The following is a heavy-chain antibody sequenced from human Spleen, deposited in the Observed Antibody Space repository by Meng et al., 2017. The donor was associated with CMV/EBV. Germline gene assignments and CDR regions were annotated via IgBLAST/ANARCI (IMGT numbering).Heavy chain of an antibody. D-gene: IGHD2-8*01. CDR3: AKGGLMVYAIFFDY. J-gene: IGHJ4*02. Sequence: GESLKISCAASGFIFSNYAMSWVRQAPGKGLEWVSIISGSGHSTYYADSVKGRFTISRDNSKDTLHLQMNTLRAEDTAVYYCAKGGLMVYAIFFDYWGQGTLVTVSS. V-gene: IGHV3-23*01. CDR1: GFIFSNYA. CDR2: ISGSGHST.